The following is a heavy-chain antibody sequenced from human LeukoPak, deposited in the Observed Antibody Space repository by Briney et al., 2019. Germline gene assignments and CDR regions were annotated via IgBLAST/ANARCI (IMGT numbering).Heavy chain of an antibody. CDR1: GYTFTGYY. D-gene: IGHD4-17*01. V-gene: IGHV1-2*02. J-gene: IGHJ4*02. Sequence: ASVNVSCKASGYTFTGYYMHWVRQAPGQGLEWMGWINPNSGGTNYAQKFQGRVTMTRDTSISTAYMELSSLRSEDTAVYYCARVYLTTGYYFDYWGQGTLVTVSS. CDR3: ARVYLTTGYYFDY. CDR2: INPNSGGT.